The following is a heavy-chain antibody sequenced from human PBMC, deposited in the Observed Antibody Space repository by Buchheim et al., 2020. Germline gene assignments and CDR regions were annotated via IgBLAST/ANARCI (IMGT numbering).Heavy chain of an antibody. Sequence: QVQLQQWGAGLLKPSETLSLTCAVYGGSFSGYYWSWIRQPPGKGLEWIGEINHSGSTNYNPSLKSRVTISVDTAKNQVSPKLSSVTAADTAVYYCASQPVYRRSPYYGMDVWGQGTT. CDR1: GGSFSGYY. CDR2: INHSGST. V-gene: IGHV4-34*01. J-gene: IGHJ6*02. CDR3: ASQPVYRRSPYYGMDV. D-gene: IGHD2-2*02.